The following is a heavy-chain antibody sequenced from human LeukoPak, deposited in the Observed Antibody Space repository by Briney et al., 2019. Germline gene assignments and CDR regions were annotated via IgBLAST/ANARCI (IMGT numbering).Heavy chain of an antibody. CDR3: ARLPPVKQLWLPYYYYYYMDV. Sequence: GASVKVSCKASGGTFSSYAISWVRQAPGQGLEWMGWISAYNGNTNYAQKLQGRVTMTTDTSTSTAYMELRSLRSDDTAVYYCARLPPVKQLWLPYYYYYYMDVWGKGTTVTVSS. V-gene: IGHV1-18*01. D-gene: IGHD5-18*01. J-gene: IGHJ6*03. CDR1: GGTFSSYA. CDR2: ISAYNGNT.